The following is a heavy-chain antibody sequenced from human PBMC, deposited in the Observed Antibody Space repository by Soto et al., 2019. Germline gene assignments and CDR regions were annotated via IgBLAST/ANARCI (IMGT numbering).Heavy chain of an antibody. CDR3: TRRASSSFYHFDF. D-gene: IGHD2-2*01. J-gene: IGHJ4*02. Sequence: PGESLKISCQASGYSFTAYWITWVRQMPGKGLEWMATIDPSDSYVDYSPSFRGHVTFSVDRSITTVYLQWNSLKASDSAMYFCTRRASSSFYHFDFWGQGALGTVSS. V-gene: IGHV5-10-1*01. CDR2: IDPSDSYV. CDR1: GYSFTAYW.